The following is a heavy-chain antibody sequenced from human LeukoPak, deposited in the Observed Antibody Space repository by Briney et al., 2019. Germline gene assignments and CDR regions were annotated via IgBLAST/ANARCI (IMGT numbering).Heavy chain of an antibody. V-gene: IGHV4-39*01. Sequence: SETLSLTCTVSGGSISSSSYYWGWIRQPPGKGLEWIGSIYYSGSTYYNPSLKSRVTISVDTSKNQFSLKLSSVTAADTAVYYCARAVAYAFNIWGQGTMVTVSS. CDR1: GGSISSSSYY. J-gene: IGHJ3*02. CDR3: ARAVAYAFNI. CDR2: IYYSGST. D-gene: IGHD6-19*01.